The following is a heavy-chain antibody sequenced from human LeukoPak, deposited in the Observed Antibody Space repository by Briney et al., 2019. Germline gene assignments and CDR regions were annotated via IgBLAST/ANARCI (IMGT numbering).Heavy chain of an antibody. V-gene: IGHV5-51*01. CDR3: ARHVEVGYCSGGSCYYYGMDV. Sequence: GESLKISCKGSGYSFTSYWIGWVRQMPGKGLEWMGIIYPGDSDTRYSPSFQGQVTISADKSISTAYLQWSSLKASDTAMYYCARHVEVGYCSGGSCYYYGMDVWGQGTTVTVSS. CDR2: IYPGDSDT. D-gene: IGHD2-15*01. CDR1: GYSFTSYW. J-gene: IGHJ6*02.